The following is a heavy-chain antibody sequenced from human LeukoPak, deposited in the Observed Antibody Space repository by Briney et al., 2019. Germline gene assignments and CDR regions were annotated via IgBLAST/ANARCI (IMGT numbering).Heavy chain of an antibody. J-gene: IGHJ4*02. CDR2: IRYDGSNK. Sequence: GGSLRLSCAASGFTFSSSGMHWVRQAPGKGLEWVTFIRYDGSNKYYADSVKGRFTISRDTSRSTLYLQMNSLRAEDAAVYYCAKAPVTSCRGAFCYPFDYWGQGTLVTVSS. CDR3: AKAPVTSCRGAFCYPFDY. V-gene: IGHV3-30*02. D-gene: IGHD2-15*01. CDR1: GFTFSSSG.